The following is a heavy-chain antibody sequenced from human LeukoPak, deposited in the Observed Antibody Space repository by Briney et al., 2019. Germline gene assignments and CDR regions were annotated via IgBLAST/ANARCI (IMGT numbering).Heavy chain of an antibody. CDR2: ISYDGSNK. V-gene: IGHV3-30*04. J-gene: IGHJ4*02. CDR1: GFTFSSYA. Sequence: GRSLRLSCAASGFTFSSYAMHWVRQAPGKGLEWVAVISYDGSNKYYADSVKGRFSISRDNSKNTLYLQMNSLRAEDTAVYYCARPGITHYYDSSGYQNYFDYWGQGTLVTVSS. D-gene: IGHD3-22*01. CDR3: ARPGITHYYDSSGYQNYFDY.